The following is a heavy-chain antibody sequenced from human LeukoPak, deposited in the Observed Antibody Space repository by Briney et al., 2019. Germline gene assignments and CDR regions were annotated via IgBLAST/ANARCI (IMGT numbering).Heavy chain of an antibody. CDR2: IWYDGSNR. D-gene: IGHD3-3*02. Sequence: PGGSLRLSCAASGFTFNTYAMHWVRQAPGKGLEWVARIWYDGSNRDYADSVKGRFTVSRDNSKNTVYLQMNSLSPEDTAVYYCARAVLARFDYWGQGTLVTVSS. CDR1: GFTFNTYA. V-gene: IGHV3-30*02. CDR3: ARAVLARFDY. J-gene: IGHJ4*02.